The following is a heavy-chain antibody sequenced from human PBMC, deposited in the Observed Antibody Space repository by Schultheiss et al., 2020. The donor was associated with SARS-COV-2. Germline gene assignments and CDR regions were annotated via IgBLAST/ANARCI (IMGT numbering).Heavy chain of an antibody. CDR3: ARAVAGNILVSVYSPPDY. Sequence: ASVKVSCKASGYTFTGSYMHWVRQAPGQGLEWMGRINPNNGGTNYAQIFQGRVTMTRDTSISTAYMELSGLRSDDTAVYYCARAVAGNILVSVYSPPDYWGQGTLVTVSS. CDR2: INPNNGGT. V-gene: IGHV1-2*06. J-gene: IGHJ4*02. CDR1: GYTFTGSY. D-gene: IGHD6-19*01.